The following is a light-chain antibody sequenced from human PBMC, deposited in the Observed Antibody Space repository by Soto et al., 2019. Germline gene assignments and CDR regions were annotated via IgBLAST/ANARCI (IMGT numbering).Light chain of an antibody. CDR3: CSYAGSREV. J-gene: IGLJ2*01. CDR2: EGS. CDR1: SSDVGSYNL. V-gene: IGLV2-23*01. Sequence: QSALTQPASVSGSPGQSITISCTGTSSDVGSYNLVSWYQQHPGKAPKLMIYEGSKRPSGVSNRFSGSKSSNTASLTISGLQAEDEADYYCCSYAGSREVFGGGTKLTVL.